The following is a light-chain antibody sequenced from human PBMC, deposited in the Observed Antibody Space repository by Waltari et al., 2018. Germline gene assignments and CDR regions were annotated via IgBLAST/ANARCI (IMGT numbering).Light chain of an antibody. CDR3: QQYGSSPPYT. CDR2: GAS. J-gene: IGKJ2*01. V-gene: IGKV3-20*01. Sequence: EIVLTQSPGTLSLSPGERATLSCRASQSVSSNYLVWYQQKPGQAPRLLIYGASSRATGIPDRFSGSGSGTDFTLTISRLEPEDFAVYYCQQYGSSPPYTCGQGTKLEIK. CDR1: QSVSSNY.